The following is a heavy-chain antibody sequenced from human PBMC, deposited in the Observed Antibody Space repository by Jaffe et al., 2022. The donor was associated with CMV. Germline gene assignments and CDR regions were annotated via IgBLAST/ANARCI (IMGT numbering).Heavy chain of an antibody. V-gene: IGHV4-39*01. J-gene: IGHJ4*02. D-gene: IGHD3-22*01. CDR1: GGSISSSSYY. CDR2: IYYSGST. CDR3: ARLPYYDSRVGFSY. Sequence: QLQLQESGPGLVKPSETLSLTCTVSGGSISSSSYYWGWIRQPPGKGLEWIGSIYYSGSTYYNPSLKSRVTISVDTSKNQFSLKLSSVTAADTAVYYCARLPYYDSRVGFSYWGQGTLVTVSS.